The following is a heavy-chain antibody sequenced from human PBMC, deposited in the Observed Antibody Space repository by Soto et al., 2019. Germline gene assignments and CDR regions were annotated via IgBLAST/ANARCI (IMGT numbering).Heavy chain of an antibody. Sequence: GASVKVSCKASGYTFTNYGISWVRQAPGQGLEWMGWINAYNGNTNYAQKFQGRVTITADKSTSTAYMELSSLRSEDTAVYYCARAYCSGGSCYYLWGQGTLVTVSS. CDR3: ARAYCSGGSCYYL. J-gene: IGHJ5*02. CDR1: GYTFTNYG. D-gene: IGHD2-15*01. V-gene: IGHV1-18*01. CDR2: INAYNGNT.